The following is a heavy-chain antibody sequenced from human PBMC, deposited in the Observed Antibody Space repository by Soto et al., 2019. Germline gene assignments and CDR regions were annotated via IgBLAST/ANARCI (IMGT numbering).Heavy chain of an antibody. D-gene: IGHD2-2*01. CDR2: ISGSGGST. CDR3: AKVGRCSSTSCYPYFDY. J-gene: IGHJ4*02. CDR1: GFTFSSYA. V-gene: IGHV3-23*01. Sequence: GGSLRLSCAASGFTFSSYAMSWVRQAPGKGLEWVSAISGSGGSTYYADSVKGRFTISRDNSKNTLYLQMNSLRAEDTAVYYYAKVGRCSSTSCYPYFDYWGQGTLVTVSS.